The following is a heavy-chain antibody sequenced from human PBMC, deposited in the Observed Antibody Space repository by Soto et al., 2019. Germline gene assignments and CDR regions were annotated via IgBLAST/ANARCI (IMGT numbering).Heavy chain of an antibody. CDR3: ARHVAYYWYFDV. CDR2: INIDGNT. CDR1: GFTVSSNY. Sequence: EVQLVESGGGLVQPGGSLRLSCAASGFTVSSNYMGWVRQAPGKGLEWVSSINIDGNTYYADSVRGRFTISTDGSKYTLYLQMNSLGVDDTAMYYCARHVAYYWYFDVWGHGTLVTVSS. V-gene: IGHV3-66*04. J-gene: IGHJ2*01.